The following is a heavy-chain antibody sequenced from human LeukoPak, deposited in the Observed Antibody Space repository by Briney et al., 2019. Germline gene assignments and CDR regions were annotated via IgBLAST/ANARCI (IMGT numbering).Heavy chain of an antibody. J-gene: IGHJ5*02. CDR1: GGSISSSSYY. CDR3: ARDSDIAVAGFDP. Sequence: SETLSLTCTVSGGSISSSSYYWGWIRQPPGKGLEWIGSIYYSGSTYYNPSLKSRVTISVDTSKNQFSPKLSSVTAADTAVYYCARDSDIAVAGFDPWGQGTLVTVSS. V-gene: IGHV4-39*07. D-gene: IGHD6-19*01. CDR2: IYYSGST.